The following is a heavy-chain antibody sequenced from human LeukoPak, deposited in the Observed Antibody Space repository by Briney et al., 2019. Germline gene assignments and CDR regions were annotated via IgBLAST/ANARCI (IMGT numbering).Heavy chain of an antibody. Sequence: SVKVSCKASGGTFSSYAISWVRQARAQGLEWMGGIIPIFGTANYAQKFQGRVTITADESTSTAYMELSSLRSEDMAVYYCARGGDIVVVPAAERGWFDPWGQGTLVTVSS. CDR1: GGTFSSYA. CDR3: ARGGDIVVVPAAERGWFDP. J-gene: IGHJ5*02. V-gene: IGHV1-69*13. D-gene: IGHD2-2*01. CDR2: IIPIFGTA.